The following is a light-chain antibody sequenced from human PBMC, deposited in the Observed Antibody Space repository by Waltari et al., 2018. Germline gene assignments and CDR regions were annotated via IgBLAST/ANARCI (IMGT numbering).Light chain of an antibody. J-gene: IGKJ1*01. CDR3: QHYLRLPAT. V-gene: IGKV3-20*01. CDR1: QRVSRA. CDR2: GAS. Sequence: ELVLTQSPGTLSLSPGARATLSCRASQRVSRALAWYQQKPGQAPRLLIYGASNRATGIPDRFSGSGSGTDFSLTISSLGPEDFAVYYCQHYLRLPATFGQGTKVEIK.